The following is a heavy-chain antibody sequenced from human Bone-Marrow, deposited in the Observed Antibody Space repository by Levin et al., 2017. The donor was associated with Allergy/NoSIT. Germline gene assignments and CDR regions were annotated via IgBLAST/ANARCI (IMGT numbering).Heavy chain of an antibody. D-gene: IGHD5-18*01. J-gene: IGHJ6*02. Sequence: GESLKISCAASGFTFSSYGMQWVRQAPGKGLECVAFIWFDGSKKYYADSVRGRFTISRDTSENTLYLQMNSLRAEDTAVYYCARAEYSYGFYYYGMDLWGQGTTVTVSS. V-gene: IGHV3-33*01. CDR2: IWFDGSKK. CDR1: GFTFSSYG. CDR3: ARAEYSYGFYYYGMDL.